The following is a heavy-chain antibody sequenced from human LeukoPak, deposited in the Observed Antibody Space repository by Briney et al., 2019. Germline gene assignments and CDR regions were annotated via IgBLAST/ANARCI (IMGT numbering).Heavy chain of an antibody. D-gene: IGHD4-11*01. Sequence: GESLKISCKGSGYSFTSYWIGWVRQMPGKGLEWMGIIYPGDSDTRYSPSFQGQVTISADKSISTAYLQWSSLKASDTAVYYCARPALPYSNSYYFDYWGQGTLVTVSS. J-gene: IGHJ4*02. V-gene: IGHV5-51*01. CDR3: ARPALPYSNSYYFDY. CDR2: IYPGDSDT. CDR1: GYSFTSYW.